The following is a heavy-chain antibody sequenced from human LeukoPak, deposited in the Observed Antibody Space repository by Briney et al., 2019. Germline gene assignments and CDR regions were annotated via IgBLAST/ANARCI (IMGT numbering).Heavy chain of an antibody. J-gene: IGHJ3*02. V-gene: IGHV3-20*04. CDR3: ARRRGYSYGLDAFDI. CDR2: INWNGGST. CDR1: GFTFDDYG. Sequence: PGGSLRLSCAASGFTFDDYGMSWVRQAPGKGLEWVSGINWNGGSTGYADSVKGRFTISRDNAKNSLYVQMNRLRAEDTAVYYCARRRGYSYGLDAFDIWGQGTMVTVSS. D-gene: IGHD5-18*01.